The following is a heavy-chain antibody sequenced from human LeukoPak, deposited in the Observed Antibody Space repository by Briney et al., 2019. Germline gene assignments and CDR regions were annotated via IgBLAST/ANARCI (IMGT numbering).Heavy chain of an antibody. J-gene: IGHJ4*02. CDR2: INNDGRST. D-gene: IGHD1-26*01. V-gene: IGHV3-74*01. Sequence: GGSLRLSCAASGFAFTNYGMMWVRQAPGKGLVWVSYINNDGRSTTYADSVKGRFTIFRDNAKNTLYLQMNSLRDDDTAMYYCARNYNGMSYWGQGTLVIVA. CDR3: ARNYNGMSY. CDR1: GFAFTNYG.